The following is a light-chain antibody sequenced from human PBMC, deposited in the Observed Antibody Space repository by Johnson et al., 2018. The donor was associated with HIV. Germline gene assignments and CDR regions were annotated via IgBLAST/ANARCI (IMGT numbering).Light chain of an antibody. J-gene: IGLJ1*01. V-gene: IGLV1-51*02. CDR2: ENN. Sequence: QSVLTQPPSVSAAPGQKVTISCSGSSSNIGNNYVSWYQQFPGTAPKLLIYENNKRPSGIPDRFSASKSGTSATLGITGLQTGDEAEYYCGTWDSGLSAHYVFGTGTRVTVL. CDR1: SSNIGNNY. CDR3: GTWDSGLSAHYV.